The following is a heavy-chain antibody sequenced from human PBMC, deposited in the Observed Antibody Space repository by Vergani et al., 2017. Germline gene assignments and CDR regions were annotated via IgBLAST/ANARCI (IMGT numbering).Heavy chain of an antibody. J-gene: IGHJ6*03. D-gene: IGHD4-11*01. Sequence: QVQLVESGGGVVQPGRSLRLSCAASGFTFSSYGMHWVRQAPGKGLEWGAVISYDGSNKYYADSVKGRFTISRDNSKNTLYLQMNSLRAEDTAVYYCAKDYSNYGVEGYYYMDVWGKGTTVTVSS. CDR3: AKDYSNYGVEGYYYMDV. CDR2: ISYDGSNK. CDR1: GFTFSSYG. V-gene: IGHV3-30*18.